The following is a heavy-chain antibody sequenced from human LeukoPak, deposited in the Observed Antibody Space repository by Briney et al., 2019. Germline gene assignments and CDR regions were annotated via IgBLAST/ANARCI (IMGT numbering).Heavy chain of an antibody. CDR2: ISGSGGST. D-gene: IGHD3-10*01. CDR3: AKDSVRGVIRWPFDY. J-gene: IGHJ4*02. Sequence: GGSLRLSCAASGFTFSSYAMSWVRQAPGKGLEWVSAISGSGGSTYYADSVKGRFTISRDNSKNTLYLQMNSLRAEDTAVYYCAKDSVRGVIRWPFDYWGQGTLVTVSS. V-gene: IGHV3-23*01. CDR1: GFTFSSYA.